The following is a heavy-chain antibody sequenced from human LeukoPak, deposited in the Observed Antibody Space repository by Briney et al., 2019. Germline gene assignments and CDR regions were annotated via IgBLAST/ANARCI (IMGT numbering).Heavy chain of an antibody. D-gene: IGHD2-21*02. CDR2: ISAYNGYT. CDR3: ARDQEYCGGDCYPAYYFDY. J-gene: IGHJ4*02. Sequence: PTASVKVSCKASGYTFTNYGISWVRQAPGQGLEWMGWISAYNGYTHYAQKFQGRVTMTRDMSTSTVYMELSSLRSEDTAVYYCARDQEYCGGDCYPAYYFDYWGQGTLVTVSS. V-gene: IGHV1-18*01. CDR1: GYTFTNYG.